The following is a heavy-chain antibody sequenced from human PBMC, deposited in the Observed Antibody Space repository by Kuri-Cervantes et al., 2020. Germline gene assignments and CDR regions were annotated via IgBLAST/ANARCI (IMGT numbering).Heavy chain of an antibody. Sequence: SETLSLTCTVSGGSISSYYWSWIRQPPGRGLEWIGYIYYSGSTNYNPSLKSRVTISVDTSKNQFSLKLSSVTAADTAVYYCARGRYYYYYMDVWGKGTTVTVSS. CDR1: GGSISSYY. CDR3: ARGRYYYYYMDV. D-gene: IGHD3-10*01. CDR2: IYYSGST. V-gene: IGHV4-59*13. J-gene: IGHJ6*03.